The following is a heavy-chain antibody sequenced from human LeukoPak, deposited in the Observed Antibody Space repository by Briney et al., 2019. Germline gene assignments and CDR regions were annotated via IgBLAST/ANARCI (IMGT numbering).Heavy chain of an antibody. J-gene: IGHJ5*02. D-gene: IGHD6-6*01. CDR2: IRAYNGNT. CDR1: GCTFPRYC. V-gene: IGHV1-18*01. Sequence: AEHVSCQASGCTFPRYCLSWVRQAPRQGRAWMGWIRAYNGNTTSAQKLQGRVTMTPATSTSTAYMELRRLRSEDTAVYYCARRGIAARRGTWWFDPWGQGTLVTVSS. CDR3: ARRGIAARRGTWWFDP.